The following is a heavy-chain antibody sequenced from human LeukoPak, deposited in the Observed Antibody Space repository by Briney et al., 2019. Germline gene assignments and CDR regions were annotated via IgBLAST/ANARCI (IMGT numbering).Heavy chain of an antibody. CDR2: INPNSGGT. Sequence: GASVKVSCKASGCTFTGYYMHWVRQAPGQGLEWMGWINPNSGGTNYAQKFQGRVTMTRDTSISTAYMELSRLRSDDTAVYYCARSRMVRGVMSWFDPWGQGTLVTVSS. J-gene: IGHJ5*02. CDR3: ARSRMVRGVMSWFDP. CDR1: GCTFTGYY. V-gene: IGHV1-2*02. D-gene: IGHD3-10*01.